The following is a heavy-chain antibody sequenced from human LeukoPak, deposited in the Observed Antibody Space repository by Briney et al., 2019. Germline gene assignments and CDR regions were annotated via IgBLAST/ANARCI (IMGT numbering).Heavy chain of an antibody. V-gene: IGHV4-39*01. CDR2: IYYSGST. CDR3: CGDQLPNAFDI. J-gene: IGHJ3*02. Sequence: PSETLSLTCAVSGGSISSSNWWSWVRQPPGKGLEWIGSIYYSGSTYYNPSLKSRVTISVDTSKNQFSLKLSSVTAADTAVYYCCGDQLPNAFDIWGQGTMVTVSS. D-gene: IGHD2-2*01. CDR1: GGSISSSNW.